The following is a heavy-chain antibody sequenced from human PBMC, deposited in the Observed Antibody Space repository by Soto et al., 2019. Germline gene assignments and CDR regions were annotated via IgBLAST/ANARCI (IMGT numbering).Heavy chain of an antibody. V-gene: IGHV1-69*12. D-gene: IGHD3-10*01. CDR3: AYGLFGDGELYY. CDR1: GGTFSSYA. J-gene: IGHJ4*02. Sequence: QVQLVQSGAEVKKPGSSVKVSCKASGGTFSSYAISCVRQSPGQGLEWMGGIIPIFGTASYAQKFQGRVTITADEYTSTAYMELSSLRSDDTAVYYCAYGLFGDGELYYWGQGTLVTVSS. CDR2: IIPIFGTA.